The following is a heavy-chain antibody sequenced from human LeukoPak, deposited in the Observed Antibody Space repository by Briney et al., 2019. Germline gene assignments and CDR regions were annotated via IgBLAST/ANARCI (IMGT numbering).Heavy chain of an antibody. D-gene: IGHD6-13*01. Sequence: GGSLRLSCAASGFTFSSYWMHWVRQAPGKGLVWVSRINSDGSSTSYADSVKGRFTISRDNAKNTLYLQMNSLRAEDTAVYYCAREAESSSSWYANRYFQHWGQGTLVTVSS. J-gene: IGHJ1*01. CDR2: INSDGSST. CDR3: AREAESSSSWYANRYFQH. CDR1: GFTFSSYW. V-gene: IGHV3-74*01.